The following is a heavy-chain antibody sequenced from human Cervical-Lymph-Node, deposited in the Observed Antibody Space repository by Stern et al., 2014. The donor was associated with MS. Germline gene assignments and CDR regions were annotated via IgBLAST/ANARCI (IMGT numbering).Heavy chain of an antibody. CDR2: IYYSGST. V-gene: IGHV4-39*01. Sequence: QLQLQESGPGLVKPSETLSLTCTVSGGSISSSSYYWGWIRQPPGKGLEWIGSIYYSGSTYYKPSLKSRVTISVDPSNNQFSLKLSSVTAADTAVYYCARHENWYFDLWGRGTLVTVSS. CDR3: ARHENWYFDL. CDR1: GGSISSSSYY. J-gene: IGHJ2*01.